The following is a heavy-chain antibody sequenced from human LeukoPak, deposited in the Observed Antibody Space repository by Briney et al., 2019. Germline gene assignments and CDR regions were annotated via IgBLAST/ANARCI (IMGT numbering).Heavy chain of an antibody. V-gene: IGHV3-21*01. J-gene: IGHJ4*02. CDR2: ISSSSSYI. CDR3: ARDHYDSSGYFGVIPNYFDY. D-gene: IGHD3-22*01. CDR1: GFTFSSYS. Sequence: PGGSLRLSCAASGFTFSSYSMNWVRQAPGKGLEWVSSISSSSSYIYYADSVKGRFTISRDNAKNSLCLQMNSLRAEDTAVYYCARDHYDSSGYFGVIPNYFDYWGQGTLVTVSS.